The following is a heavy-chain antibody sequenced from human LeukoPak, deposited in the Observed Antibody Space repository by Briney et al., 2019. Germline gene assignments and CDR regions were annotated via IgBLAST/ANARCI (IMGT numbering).Heavy chain of an antibody. D-gene: IGHD3-22*01. Sequence: GGSLRLSCAASGFTFSSYSMNWVRQAPGKGLEWVSSISSSSSYIYYADSVKGRFTISRDNAKNSLYLQMNSLRAEDTAVYYCARDDSSGNWFDPWGQGTLVTVSS. V-gene: IGHV3-21*01. CDR3: ARDDSSGNWFDP. CDR2: ISSSSSYI. CDR1: GFTFSSYS. J-gene: IGHJ5*02.